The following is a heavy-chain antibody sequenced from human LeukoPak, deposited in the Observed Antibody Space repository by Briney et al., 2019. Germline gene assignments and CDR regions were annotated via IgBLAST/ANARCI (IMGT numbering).Heavy chain of an antibody. CDR3: ASHRSSGRKAYDEY. Sequence: ASVKVSCKASGYTFTGYYMHWVRQAPGQGLEWMGWTNPNGGGTNYAQKFQGRVTMTRDTSISTAYMELSRLRSDDTAVYYCASHRSSGRKAYDEYWGQGTLVTVSS. D-gene: IGHD1-26*01. CDR1: GYTFTGYY. V-gene: IGHV1-2*02. CDR2: TNPNGGGT. J-gene: IGHJ4*02.